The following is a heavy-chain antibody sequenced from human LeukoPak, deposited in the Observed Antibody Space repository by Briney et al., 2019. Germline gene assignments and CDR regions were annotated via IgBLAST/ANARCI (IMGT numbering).Heavy chain of an antibody. D-gene: IGHD4/OR15-4a*01. CDR2: IYYSGST. CDR3: ASSPSLLSTYYFDC. J-gene: IGHJ4*02. CDR1: GGSISSYY. V-gene: IGHV4-59*01. Sequence: SETLSLTCTVSGGSISSYYWSWIRQPPGKGLEWIGYIYYSGSTNYNPSLKSRVTISVDTSKNQFSLKLSSVTAADTAVYYCASSPSLLSTYYFDCWGQGTLVTVSS.